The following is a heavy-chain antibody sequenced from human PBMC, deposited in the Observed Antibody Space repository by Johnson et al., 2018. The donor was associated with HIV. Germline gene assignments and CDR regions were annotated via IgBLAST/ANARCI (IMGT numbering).Heavy chain of an antibody. D-gene: IGHD3-10*01. CDR2: ISWNSGSI. CDR3: ARAPEGRGVDAFDV. V-gene: IGHV3-9*01. J-gene: IGHJ3*01. CDR1: GFTFDDYA. Sequence: VQLVESGGGLVQPGRSLRLSCAASGFTFDDYAMHWVRQAPGKGLEWVSGISWNSGSIGYADSVKGRFTISRDNAKNTLYLQMNSLRADDTAIYYCARAPEGRGVDAFDVWGQGTVVTVSS.